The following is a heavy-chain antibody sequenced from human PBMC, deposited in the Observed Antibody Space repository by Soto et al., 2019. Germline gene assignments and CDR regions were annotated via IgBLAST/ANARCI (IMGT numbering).Heavy chain of an antibody. J-gene: IGHJ6*02. CDR1: EYIFATYW. CDR2: IYPSDSDT. Sequence: GESLKISCQASEYIFATYWIGWVRQMPGKGLEWMGIIYPSDSDTRYSPAFQGQVTISADKSISTAYLQLSSLRASDTALYYCARSGFSSYGMDVWGQGTTVTVSS. CDR3: ARSGFSSYGMDV. V-gene: IGHV5-51*01. D-gene: IGHD5-12*01.